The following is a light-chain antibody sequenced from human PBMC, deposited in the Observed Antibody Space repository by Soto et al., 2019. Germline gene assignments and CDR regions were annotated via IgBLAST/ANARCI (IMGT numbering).Light chain of an antibody. V-gene: IGKV4-1*01. CDR2: WAS. CDR3: QQYYTTPTIT. CDR1: QTVLCSSNNKNY. Sequence: DIVMTQSPDSLAVSLGERGTINCKTSQTVLCSSNNKNYLAWYQHKAGQPPKLLISWASTRDSGVPDRFSGSGSGTDFTLTISSLQAEDVAVYYCQQYYTTPTITFGQGTRLEIK. J-gene: IGKJ5*01.